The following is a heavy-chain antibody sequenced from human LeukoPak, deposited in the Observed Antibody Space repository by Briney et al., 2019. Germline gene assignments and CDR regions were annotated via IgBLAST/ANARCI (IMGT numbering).Heavy chain of an antibody. CDR3: AKEYYVLLVYALGGSFDY. Sequence: GGSLRLSCAASGFTFSSYAMSWVCQAPGKGLEWVSTISGNGRSTYYGDSVKGRFTISRDNSKNTLSLQMNSLRAEDTAVYYCAKEYYVLLVYALGGSFDYWGRGTLVTVSS. CDR1: GFTFSSYA. J-gene: IGHJ4*02. CDR2: ISGNGRST. V-gene: IGHV3-23*01. D-gene: IGHD2-8*02.